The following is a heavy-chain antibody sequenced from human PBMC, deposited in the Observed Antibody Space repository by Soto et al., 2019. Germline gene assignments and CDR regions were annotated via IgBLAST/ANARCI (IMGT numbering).Heavy chain of an antibody. J-gene: IGHJ3*02. D-gene: IGHD5-12*01. CDR1: GGTFSSYA. CDR3: ARAARIVATISHAFDI. V-gene: IGHV1-69*13. Sequence: GASVKVSCKASGGTFSSYAIIWVRQAPGQGLEWMGGIIPIFGTANYAQKFQGRVTITADESTSTAYMELSSLRSEDTAVYYCARAARIVATISHAFDIWGQGTMVTVSS. CDR2: IIPIFGTA.